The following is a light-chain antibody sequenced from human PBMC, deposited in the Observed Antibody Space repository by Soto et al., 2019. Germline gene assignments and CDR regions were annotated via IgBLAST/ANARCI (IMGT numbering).Light chain of an antibody. J-gene: IGLJ1*01. Sequence: QSVLTQPASVSGSPGQSITISCTGTSSDVGSYNLVSWYQQHPGKAPKLMIYEGSKRPSGVSNRFSGSKSGNTASLTISGLQAEDEADYYCCSYAGSSTPHDVFGTGTKVTVL. V-gene: IGLV2-23*01. CDR2: EGS. CDR3: CSYAGSSTPHDV. CDR1: SSDVGSYNL.